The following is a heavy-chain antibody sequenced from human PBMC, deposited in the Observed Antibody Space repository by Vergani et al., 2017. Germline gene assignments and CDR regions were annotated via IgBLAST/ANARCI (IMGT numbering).Heavy chain of an antibody. CDR3: ARDAYYYDSSGKNNVDY. CDR2: ISGSSSYV. J-gene: IGHJ4*02. V-gene: IGHV3-21*02. D-gene: IGHD3-22*01. Sequence: EVQLVASGGGLVKLGGSLRLPCADSGFSFSSYSMNWVRQAPGKGLEWVASISGSSSYVFYRDSVEGRFTITRDNAKKSVYLQMNSLRAEDTAVYYCARDAYYYDSSGKNNVDYWGQGTLVTVSS. CDR1: GFSFSSYS.